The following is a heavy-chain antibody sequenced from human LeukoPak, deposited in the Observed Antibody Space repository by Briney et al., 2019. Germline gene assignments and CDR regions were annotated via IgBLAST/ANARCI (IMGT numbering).Heavy chain of an antibody. CDR3: AKALTDYVGDY. Sequence: GRSLRLSCAASGFTFSSYGMHWVRQAPGKGLEWVAVISYDGSNKYYADYVKGRFTISRDNSKNTLYLQMNSLRAEDTAVYNCAKALTDYVGDYWGQGTLVTVSS. J-gene: IGHJ4*02. CDR1: GFTFSSYG. V-gene: IGHV3-30*18. CDR2: ISYDGSNK. D-gene: IGHD4-23*01.